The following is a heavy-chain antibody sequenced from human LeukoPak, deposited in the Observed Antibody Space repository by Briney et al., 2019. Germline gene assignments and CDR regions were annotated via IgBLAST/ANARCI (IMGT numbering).Heavy chain of an antibody. Sequence: GGSLRLSCAASGFTFSRYGIHWVRQAPGKGLEWVAVISYDGNNKYYAASVKGRFTISRDNSQNTLYLQGNNLRAEDTAVYCCARGRWDTGGLHGLDVWGQGTTVTVSS. CDR2: ISYDGNNK. CDR1: GFTFSRYG. V-gene: IGHV3-30*03. CDR3: ARGRWDTGGLHGLDV. D-gene: IGHD2-8*02. J-gene: IGHJ6*02.